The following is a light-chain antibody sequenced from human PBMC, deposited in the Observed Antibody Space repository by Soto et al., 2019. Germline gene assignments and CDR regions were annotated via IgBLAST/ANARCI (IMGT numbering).Light chain of an antibody. V-gene: IGKV3-20*01. Sequence: EIVLTQSPGTLSLSPGERATLSCRASQSVPGNYLAWLQQKPGQAPRVLIYGVSMRATGIPDRFSGSGSGTDFTLTISRLEPEDCAVYFCQQYTSPPWTLGQGTKVQTK. CDR1: QSVPGNY. CDR3: QQYTSPPWT. CDR2: GVS. J-gene: IGKJ1*01.